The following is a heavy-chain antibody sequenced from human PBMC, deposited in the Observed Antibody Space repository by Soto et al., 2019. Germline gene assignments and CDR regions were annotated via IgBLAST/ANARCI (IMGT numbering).Heavy chain of an antibody. J-gene: IGHJ4*02. CDR3: ARALMAAMVIPYYFDY. Sequence: VQLVESGGGVVQPGRSLRLSCAASGFTFRSYAMHWVRQAPGKGLEWVAVISYDGSNKYYADSVKGRFTISRDNSKNTLYLQMNSLRAEDTAVYYCARALMAAMVIPYYFDYWGQGTLVTVSS. V-gene: IGHV3-30-3*01. D-gene: IGHD5-18*01. CDR1: GFTFRSYA. CDR2: ISYDGSNK.